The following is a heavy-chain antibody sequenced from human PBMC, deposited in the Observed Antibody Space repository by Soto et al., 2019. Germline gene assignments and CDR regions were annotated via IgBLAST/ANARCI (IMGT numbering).Heavy chain of an antibody. J-gene: IGHJ3*02. V-gene: IGHV1-69*13. D-gene: IGHD5-12*01. CDR1: GGTFSSYA. CDR3: ARDLPLSVVANDAFDI. Sequence: SVKVSCKASGGTFSSYAISWVRQAPGQGLEWMGGIIPIFGTANYAQKFRGRVTITADESTSTAYMELSSLRSEDTAVYYCARDLPLSVVANDAFDIWGQGTMVTVSS. CDR2: IIPIFGTA.